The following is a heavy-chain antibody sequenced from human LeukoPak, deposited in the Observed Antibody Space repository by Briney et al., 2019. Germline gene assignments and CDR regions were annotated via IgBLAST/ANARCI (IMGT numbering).Heavy chain of an antibody. CDR1: GFTFSSYS. V-gene: IGHV3-48*04. CDR3: ARDGDYGSGSLGAFDI. CDR2: ISSSSSTI. D-gene: IGHD3-10*01. J-gene: IGHJ3*02. Sequence: GGSLRLSCAASGFTFSSYSMNWVRQAPGKGLEWVSYISSSSSTIYYADSVKGRFTISRDNAKNSLYLQMNSLRAEDTAVYYCARDGDYGSGSLGAFDIWGQGTMVTVSS.